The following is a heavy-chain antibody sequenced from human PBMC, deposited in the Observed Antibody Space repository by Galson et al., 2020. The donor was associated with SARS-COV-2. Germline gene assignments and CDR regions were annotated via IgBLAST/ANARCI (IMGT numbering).Heavy chain of an antibody. CDR3: VKSREPTYYYDSSSGHQLEY. CDR2: IYSGAAT. V-gene: IGHV3-66*01. Sequence: ESLKLPCAVTGFGVSNFYMNWVRQAPGKGLAWVSVIYSGAATYYANTVKGRFTISRDSSRNTLYLQMNRLIAEDTAVSYCVKSREPTYYYDSSSGHQLEYWGQGTLVTVSS. J-gene: IGHJ4*02. D-gene: IGHD3-22*01. CDR1: GFGVSNFY.